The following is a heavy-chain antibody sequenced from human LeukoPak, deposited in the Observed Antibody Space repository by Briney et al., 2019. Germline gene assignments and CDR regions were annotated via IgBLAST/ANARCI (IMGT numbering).Heavy chain of an antibody. D-gene: IGHD1/OR15-1a*01. CDR3: ARDFTMEQAFDI. CDR2: IYYSGST. J-gene: IGHJ3*02. V-gene: IGHV4-59*01. Sequence: SETLSLTCAVYGGSFSGYYWSWTRQPPGKGLEWIGYIYYSGSTNYNPSLKSRVTFFVDTSKKQFSLKLNSVTAADTAVYYCARDFTMEQAFDIWGQGTMVTVSS. CDR1: GGSFSGYY.